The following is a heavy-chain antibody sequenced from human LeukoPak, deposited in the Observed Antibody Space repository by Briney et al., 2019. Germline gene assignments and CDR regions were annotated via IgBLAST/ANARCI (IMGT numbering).Heavy chain of an antibody. CDR3: ARGSTESGGSALYYYYYMDV. CDR1: GGTFSSYA. V-gene: IGHV1-69*04. CDR2: IIPILGIA. Sequence: ASVKVSCKASGGTFSSYAISWVRQAPGQGLEWMGGIIPILGIANYAQKFQGRVTITADKSTSTAYMELSSLRSEDTAVYYCARGSTESGGSALYYYYYMDVWGKGTTVTVSS. D-gene: IGHD2-15*01. J-gene: IGHJ6*03.